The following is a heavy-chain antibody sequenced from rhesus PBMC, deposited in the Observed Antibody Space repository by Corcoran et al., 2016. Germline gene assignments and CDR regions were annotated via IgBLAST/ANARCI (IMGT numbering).Heavy chain of an antibody. J-gene: IGHJ4*01. CDR1: GFSLTTSGMG. D-gene: IGHD3-34*01. CDR3: VRGVWGSSYFDY. V-gene: IGHV2-174*01. CDR2: IYWDDDK. Sequence: QVTLKESGPALVKPTQTLTLTCTFSGFSLTTSGMGVGWIRQPPGKALEWLALIYWDDDKRYSTSLKSRLTISKDTSKNQVVLTMTNMDPVDTATYYCVRGVWGSSYFDYWGQGVLVTVSS.